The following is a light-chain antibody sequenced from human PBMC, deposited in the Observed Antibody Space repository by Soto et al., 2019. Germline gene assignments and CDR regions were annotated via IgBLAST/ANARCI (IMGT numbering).Light chain of an antibody. CDR3: SSYRTISTLV. CDR2: EVS. J-gene: IGLJ3*02. CDR1: ITYIVGYRY. V-gene: IGLV2-14*01. Sequence: QSSLAHPASVSRSPGHSITIPFTRTITYIVGYRYVSWYQQHPGKVHKLIIYEVSNRPSGVSDRFSGSKSDNTASLTISGLQAEDEADYYCSSYRTISTLVFGGGTKVTVL.